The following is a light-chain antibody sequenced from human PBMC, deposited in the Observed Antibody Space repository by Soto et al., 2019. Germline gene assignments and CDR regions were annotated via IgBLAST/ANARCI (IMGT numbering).Light chain of an antibody. Sequence: QAVVTQPPSVSGAPGQRVTISCTGSSSNIGAGYDVHWYQQLPGTAPKLLIYGNSNRPSGVPDRFSGSKSGTSASLAITGLQAEDEADYYCQSYDSSLSCSVFGTGTKLTVL. CDR3: QSYDSSLSCSV. CDR1: SSNIGAGYD. CDR2: GNS. V-gene: IGLV1-40*01. J-gene: IGLJ1*01.